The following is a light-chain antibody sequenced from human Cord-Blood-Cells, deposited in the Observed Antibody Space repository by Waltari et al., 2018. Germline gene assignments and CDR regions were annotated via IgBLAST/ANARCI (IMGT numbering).Light chain of an antibody. CDR1: QRISSW. CDR2: KAS. CDR3: QQCNSYSP. J-gene: IGKJ1*01. V-gene: IGKV1-5*03. Sequence: DIQMTQSPSTLSASVGDRVTITCRASQRISSWLAWYQQKPGKAPKLLIYKASSLESGVPSRFSGSGSGTEFTLTISSLQPDDFATYYCQQCNSYSPVGQGTKVEIK.